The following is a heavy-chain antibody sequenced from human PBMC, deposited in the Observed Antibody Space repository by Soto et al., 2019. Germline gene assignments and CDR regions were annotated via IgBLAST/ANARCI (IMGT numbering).Heavy chain of an antibody. J-gene: IGHJ4*02. Sequence: SETLSLTCAVYGGSFSGYYWSWIRQPPGKGLEWIGEINHSGSTNYNPSLKSRVTISVDTSKNQFSLKLSSVTAADTAVYYCARAPGDYFDYWGQGTLVTVSS. CDR3: ARAPGDYFDY. V-gene: IGHV4-34*01. CDR2: INHSGST. CDR1: GGSFSGYY.